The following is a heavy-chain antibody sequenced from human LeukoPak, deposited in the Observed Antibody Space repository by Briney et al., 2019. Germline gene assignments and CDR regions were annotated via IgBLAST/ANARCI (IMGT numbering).Heavy chain of an antibody. CDR1: GYTFTVYY. V-gene: IGHV1-2*02. Sequence: ASVKVSCKASGYTFTVYYMHWVRQAPGQGLEWMGWINPNSGGTNYAQKFQGRVTMTRDTSISTAYMELSRLRSDDTAVYYCARVRGYYDSSGWDYFDYWGQGTLVTVSS. CDR3: ARVRGYYDSSGWDYFDY. CDR2: INPNSGGT. J-gene: IGHJ4*02. D-gene: IGHD3-22*01.